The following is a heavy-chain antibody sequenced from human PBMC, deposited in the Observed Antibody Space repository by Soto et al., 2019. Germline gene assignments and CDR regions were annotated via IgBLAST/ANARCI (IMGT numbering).Heavy chain of an antibody. V-gene: IGHV3-15*01. CDR1: GITFNYAW. CDR3: TTDGGVTPYPLFWA. D-gene: IGHD2-8*02. Sequence: PGGSLRLSCAASGITFNYAWMGWVRQAPGKGLEWIGRLKSRRDGGTSDYAAPVKGRFTISIDESQNTMYLQMNSLKTEDTAVYHCTTDGGVTPYPLFWAWGQGXMVTVSS. CDR2: LKSRRDGGTS. J-gene: IGHJ5*02.